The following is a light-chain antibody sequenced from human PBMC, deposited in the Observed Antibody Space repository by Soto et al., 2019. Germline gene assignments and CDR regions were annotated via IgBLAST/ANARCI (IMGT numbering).Light chain of an antibody. CDR2: SNN. V-gene: IGLV1-44*01. CDR3: AAWDDSLNAVV. Sequence: QSVLTQPPSASGTPGQRVTFSCSGSSSNIGSKTVNWYQQVPGTAPKLLIYSNNQRPSGVPDRFSGSKSGTSASLAISGLQSEDEADYYCAAWDDSLNAVVFGGGTKVTVL. J-gene: IGLJ2*01. CDR1: SSNIGSKT.